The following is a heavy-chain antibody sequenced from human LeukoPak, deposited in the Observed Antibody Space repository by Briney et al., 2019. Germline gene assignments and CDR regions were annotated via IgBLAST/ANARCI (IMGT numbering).Heavy chain of an antibody. Sequence: PSETLSLTCTVYGGSISSHYWSWIRQPPGKGLEWIGYIYYSGSTNYNPSLKSRVTISVDTSKNQFSLKLSSVTAADTAVYYCARADYYDSSGYSDLDAFDIWGQGTMVTVSS. CDR2: IYYSGST. CDR3: ARADYYDSSGYSDLDAFDI. CDR1: GGSISSHY. V-gene: IGHV4-59*11. J-gene: IGHJ3*02. D-gene: IGHD3-22*01.